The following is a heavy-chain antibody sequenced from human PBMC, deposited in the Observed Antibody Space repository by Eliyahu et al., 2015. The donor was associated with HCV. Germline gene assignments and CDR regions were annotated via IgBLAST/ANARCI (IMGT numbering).Heavy chain of an antibody. CDR3: ARLQIKYYYGSGSDY. CDR2: INWNGGSS. D-gene: IGHD3-10*01. V-gene: IGHV3-20*03. J-gene: IGHJ4*02. Sequence: PGQXLXSLSGINWNGGSSGYADSVKGRXTISRDNAKNSLYLQMNSLRAEDTALYYCARLQIKYYYGSGSDYWGQGTLVTVSS.